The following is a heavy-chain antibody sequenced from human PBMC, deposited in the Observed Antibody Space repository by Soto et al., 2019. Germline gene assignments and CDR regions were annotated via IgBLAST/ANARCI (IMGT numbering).Heavy chain of an antibody. CDR2: IYYSGST. D-gene: IGHD2-8*02. Sequence: QVQLQESGPGLVKPSETLSLTCTVSGGSISSYYWSWIRQPPGKGLEWIGYIYYSGSTNYNPSLKSRVTISVDTSKNQFSLQLSSVTAADTAVSYCARGRWDWRYYFDYWGQGTLVTVSS. CDR3: ARGRWDWRYYFDY. V-gene: IGHV4-59*01. J-gene: IGHJ4*02. CDR1: GGSISSYY.